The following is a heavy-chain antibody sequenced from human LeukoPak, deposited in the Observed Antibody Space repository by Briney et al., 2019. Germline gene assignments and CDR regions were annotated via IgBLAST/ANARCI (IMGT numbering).Heavy chain of an antibody. CDR2: ITARGGST. D-gene: IGHD6-19*01. CDR3: ARCRPDSSGSADY. CDR1: AFTSSTYA. Sequence: RGSLRLSCASSAFTSSTYAMTWGRHGPERGLECVSSITARGGSTYYADSVKGRFTISSDNSENTVFLKMDSLRAEDTAVYYCARCRPDSSGSADYWGQGTLVTVSP. J-gene: IGHJ4*02. V-gene: IGHV3-23*01.